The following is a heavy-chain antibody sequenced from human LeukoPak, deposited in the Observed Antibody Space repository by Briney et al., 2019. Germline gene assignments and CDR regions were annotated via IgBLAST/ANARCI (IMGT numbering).Heavy chain of an antibody. CDR3: ARGITGTRPDYYYYYGMDV. D-gene: IGHD1-7*01. CDR2: ISSSGSTI. CDR1: GFTFSDYY. Sequence: GGSLRLSCAASGFTFSDYYMSWIRQAPGKGLEWVSYISSSGSTIYYADSVKGRFTISRDNAKNSLYLQMNSLRAEHTAVYYCARGITGTRPDYYYYYGMDVWGQGTTVTVSS. V-gene: IGHV3-11*01. J-gene: IGHJ6*02.